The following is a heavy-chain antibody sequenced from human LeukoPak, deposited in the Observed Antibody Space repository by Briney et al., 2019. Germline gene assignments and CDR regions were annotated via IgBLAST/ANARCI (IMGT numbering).Heavy chain of an antibody. V-gene: IGHV4-61*08. CDR3: ARVIAVRRFFDY. J-gene: IGHJ4*02. CDR2: IYYSGST. Sequence: PSETLSLTCAVSGGSISSGGYSWSWIRQPPGKGLEWIGYIYYSGSTNYNPSLKSRVTISVDTSKNQFSLKLSSVTAADTAVYYCARVIAVRRFFDYWGQGTLVTVSS. CDR1: GGSISSGGYS. D-gene: IGHD6-19*01.